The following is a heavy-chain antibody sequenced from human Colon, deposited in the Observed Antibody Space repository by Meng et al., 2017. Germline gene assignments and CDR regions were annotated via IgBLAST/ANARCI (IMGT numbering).Heavy chain of an antibody. CDR2: IDYGGIST. CDR1: GFIFNNYR. Sequence: EVQLVESGGGLVEPGVSLRLSCAASGFIFNNYRMNWVRQAPGKGLEWVSVIDYGGISTYYADSVKGRFTISRDNAKNSVSLQMNNLRAEDTAVYYCVREEYDPRDFWGQGTLVTVSS. V-gene: IGHV3-21*01. CDR3: VREEYDPRDF. J-gene: IGHJ4*02. D-gene: IGHD3-16*01.